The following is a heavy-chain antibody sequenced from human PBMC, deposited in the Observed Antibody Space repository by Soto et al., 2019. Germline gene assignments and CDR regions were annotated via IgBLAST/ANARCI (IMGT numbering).Heavy chain of an antibody. Sequence: PGESLKISCKGSGYSFTSYWISWVRQMPGKGLEWMGRIDPSDSYTNYSPSFQGHVTISADKSISTAYLQCSSLKASDTAMYYCARRGGGGSYQEEWGDYYYGMDVWGQGTTVTVSS. CDR2: IDPSDSYT. D-gene: IGHD2-15*01. CDR3: ARRGGGGSYQEEWGDYYYGMDV. J-gene: IGHJ6*02. CDR1: GYSFTSYW. V-gene: IGHV5-10-1*01.